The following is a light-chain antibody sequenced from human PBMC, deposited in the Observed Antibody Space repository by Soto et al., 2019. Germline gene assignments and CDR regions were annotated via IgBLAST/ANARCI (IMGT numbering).Light chain of an antibody. CDR3: SSCTSSTTYV. Sequence: QSALTQPASVSGSPGQSITISCTGTSSDVGGYNYVSWYQQHPGKAPKLMISEVSNRPSGISNRFSGSKSGNTASLTISGLQADDEADYYCSSCTSSTTYVFGTGTKLTVL. V-gene: IGLV2-14*01. CDR1: SSDVGGYNY. CDR2: EVS. J-gene: IGLJ1*01.